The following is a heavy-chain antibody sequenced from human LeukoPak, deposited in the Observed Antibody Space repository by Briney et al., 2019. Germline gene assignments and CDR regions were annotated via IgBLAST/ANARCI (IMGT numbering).Heavy chain of an antibody. CDR1: GYTFTNYA. Sequence: ASVKVSCKASGYTFTNYAIHWVRQAPGQGLEWMGIINPSGGSTSYAQKFQGRVTMTRDTSTSTVYMELSSLRSEDTAVYYCAKISNPKGSSGWYDAFDIWGQGTMVTVSS. CDR3: AKISNPKGSSGWYDAFDI. D-gene: IGHD6-19*01. V-gene: IGHV1-46*01. J-gene: IGHJ3*02. CDR2: INPSGGST.